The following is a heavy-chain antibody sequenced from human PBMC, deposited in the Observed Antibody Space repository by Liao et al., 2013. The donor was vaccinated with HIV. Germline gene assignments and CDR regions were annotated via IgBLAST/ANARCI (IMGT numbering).Heavy chain of an antibody. Sequence: QLQLQESGSGLVKPSQTLSLTCTVSGDSIKSGTYSWSWLRQPAGEGLEWIGHIYASGSTDYNPSLSSRVTISVDTSNNQFSLRLKSLTAADTGVYYCARDRGQWLVPIFDYWAREPRSPSPQ. D-gene: IGHD6-19*01. CDR3: ARDRGQWLVPIFDY. CDR2: IYASGST. CDR1: GDSIKSGTYS. J-gene: IGHJ4*02. V-gene: IGHV4-61*02.